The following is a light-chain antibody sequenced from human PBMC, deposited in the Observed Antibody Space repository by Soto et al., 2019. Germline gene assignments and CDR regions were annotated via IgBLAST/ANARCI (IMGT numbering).Light chain of an antibody. V-gene: IGKV3D-15*01. Sequence: EIVLTQSPGTLSLSPGERATLSCRASQSVSSSDLAWYQQKPGQAPRLLIYGASSRATGIPGRLSGSGSGTEFTLTISSLQSEDFAVYYCQQYNNWRITFGQGTRLEIK. CDR3: QQYNNWRIT. CDR1: QSVSSSD. CDR2: GAS. J-gene: IGKJ5*01.